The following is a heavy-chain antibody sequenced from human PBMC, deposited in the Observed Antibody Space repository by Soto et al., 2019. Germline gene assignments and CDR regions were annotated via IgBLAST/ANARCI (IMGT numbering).Heavy chain of an antibody. D-gene: IGHD6-13*01. Sequence: SQTLSLTCAISGDSVSSNSAAWNWIRQSPSRGLEWLGRTYYRSKWYNDYAVSVKSRITINPDTSKNQFSLKLTSVTAADTAVYYCARGHVAAAGKRTDWFDPWGQGTLVTVSS. J-gene: IGHJ5*02. CDR3: ARGHVAAAGKRTDWFDP. CDR2: TYYRSKWYN. CDR1: GDSVSSNSAA. V-gene: IGHV6-1*01.